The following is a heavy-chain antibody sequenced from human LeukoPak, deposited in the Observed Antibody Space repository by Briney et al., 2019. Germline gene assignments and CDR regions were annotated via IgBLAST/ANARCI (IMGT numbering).Heavy chain of an antibody. J-gene: IGHJ5*02. CDR1: GGSISSADYY. CDR3: ARESWDSSSWSPGFDP. V-gene: IGHV4-30-4*01. Sequence: SQTLSLTCTVSGGSISSADYYWSWIRQPPGKGLEWIGYIYYSGSTYYDPSLKSRVTISVDTSKNQFSLKLSSVTAADTAVYYCARESWDSSSWSPGFDPWGQGTLVTVSS. D-gene: IGHD6-13*01. CDR2: IYYSGST.